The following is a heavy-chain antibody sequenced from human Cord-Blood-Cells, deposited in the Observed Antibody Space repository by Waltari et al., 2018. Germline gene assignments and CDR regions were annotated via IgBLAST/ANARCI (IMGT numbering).Heavy chain of an antibody. CDR3: ARDKALGDYGDYPLDY. D-gene: IGHD4-17*01. CDR2: IIPIFGTA. J-gene: IGHJ4*02. Sequence: QVQLVQSGAEVKKPGSSVKVSCTASGGTFSSYAISWVRQAPGQGLEWMGGIIPIFGTANYAQKFQGRVTITADKSTSTAYMELSSLRSEDTAVYYCARDKALGDYGDYPLDYWGQGTLVTVSS. V-gene: IGHV1-69*06. CDR1: GGTFSSYA.